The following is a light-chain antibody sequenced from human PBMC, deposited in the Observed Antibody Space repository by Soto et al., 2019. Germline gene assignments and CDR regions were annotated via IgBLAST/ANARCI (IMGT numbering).Light chain of an antibody. CDR1: QSVSSN. V-gene: IGKV3-20*01. CDR3: QQYETSPRT. J-gene: IGKJ5*01. Sequence: EIVMTQSPATLSVSPGERATLSCRASQSVSSNLAWYQQKPGQAPRLLIYGASSRATGIPDRFSGSGSGTDFTLTISRLEPEDFAVYFCQQYETSPRTFGQGTRLEIK. CDR2: GAS.